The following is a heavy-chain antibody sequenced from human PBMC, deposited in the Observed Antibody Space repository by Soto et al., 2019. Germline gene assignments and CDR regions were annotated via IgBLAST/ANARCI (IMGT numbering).Heavy chain of an antibody. CDR3: GRHTLTVVPAAVDV. CDR2: FYHTGTT. V-gene: IGHV4-39*01. Sequence: SETLSLTCSVSGDSIKYSSYFWGWIRQPPGKGLEWIGSFYHTGTTYYNPSLKSRVNISVDTSQNHFSLRLSSVTAADTAVYYCGRHTLTVVPAAVDVWGPGTTVTVSS. J-gene: IGHJ6*02. CDR1: GDSIKYSSYF. D-gene: IGHD2-2*01.